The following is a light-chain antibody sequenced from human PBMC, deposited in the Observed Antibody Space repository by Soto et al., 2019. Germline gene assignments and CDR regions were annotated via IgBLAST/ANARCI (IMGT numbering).Light chain of an antibody. V-gene: IGKV3-11*01. CDR2: GAS. J-gene: IGKJ3*01. Sequence: EIVMTQSPATLSVSPGDRATLSCRASQSVSSNLAWYQQKPGQAPRLLIHGASTRATGIPARFSGSGSGTDFTLSISSLEPEDFAVYYCQQRSNWPVTFGPGTKVDIK. CDR3: QQRSNWPVT. CDR1: QSVSSN.